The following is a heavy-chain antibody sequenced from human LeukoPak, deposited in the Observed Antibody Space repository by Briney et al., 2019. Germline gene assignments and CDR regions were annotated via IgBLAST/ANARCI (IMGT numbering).Heavy chain of an antibody. J-gene: IGHJ4*02. CDR3: TRVGYIDEGIDY. CDR1: GVPFSSYC. Sequence: GGSLRLSCVASGVPFSSYCMTWVRQAPGKGLEWVANIKQDGSKKSYVDSVKGRFTISRDNAKNSLYLQMNSLRAEDAAIYYCTRVGYIDEGIDYWGQGTLVTVSS. V-gene: IGHV3-7*04. D-gene: IGHD5-12*01. CDR2: IKQDGSKK.